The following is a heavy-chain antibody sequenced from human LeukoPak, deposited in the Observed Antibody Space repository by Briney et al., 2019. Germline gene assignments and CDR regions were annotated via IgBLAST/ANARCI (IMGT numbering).Heavy chain of an antibody. CDR1: GFTFSSYG. CDR2: IRYDGSNK. Sequence: GGSLRLSCAASGFTFSSYGMHWVRQAPGKGLEWVAFIRYDGSNKYYADSVKGRFTISRDNSKNTLYLQMNSLRAEDTAVYYCAKDHVVVPAAHNNWFDPWGQGTLVTVSS. CDR3: AKDHVVVPAAHNNWFDP. J-gene: IGHJ5*02. D-gene: IGHD2-2*01. V-gene: IGHV3-30*02.